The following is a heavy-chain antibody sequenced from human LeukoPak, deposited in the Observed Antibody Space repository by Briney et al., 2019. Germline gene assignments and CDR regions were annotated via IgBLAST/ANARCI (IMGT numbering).Heavy chain of an antibody. CDR1: GFTFSSYA. V-gene: IGHV3-30-3*01. Sequence: GGSLRLSCAASGFTFSSYAMSWVRQAPGKGLEWVAVISYDGSNKYYADSVKGRFTISRDNSKNTLYLQMNRLRAEDTAVYYCARDQEQLGQHAFDIWGQGTMVTVSS. CDR3: ARDQEQLGQHAFDI. D-gene: IGHD6-6*01. CDR2: ISYDGSNK. J-gene: IGHJ3*02.